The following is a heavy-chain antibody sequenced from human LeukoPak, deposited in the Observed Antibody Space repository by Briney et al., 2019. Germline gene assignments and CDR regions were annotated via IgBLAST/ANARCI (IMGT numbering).Heavy chain of an antibody. J-gene: IGHJ6*03. CDR3: ARGYYGSGSYYNSGYYYYYMDV. V-gene: IGHV1-18*01. D-gene: IGHD3-10*01. CDR1: GYTFTSYG. Sequence: ASVKVSCKASGYTFTSYGISWVRQAPGQGLEWMGWISAYNVNTNYAQKLQGRVTMTTDTSTSTAYMELRSLRSDDTAVYYCARGYYGSGSYYNSGYYYYYMDVWGKGTTVTVSS. CDR2: ISAYNVNT.